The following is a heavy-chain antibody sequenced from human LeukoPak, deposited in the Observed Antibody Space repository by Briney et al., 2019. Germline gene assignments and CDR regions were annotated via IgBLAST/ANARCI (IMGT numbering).Heavy chain of an antibody. V-gene: IGHV4-59*01. Sequence: NPSETLSLTCTVSGGSISDYYWSWIRRAPGKGLEWIGYIYYSGSTNYNPSLKSRVTISVDTSKNQFSLKLSSVTAADTAVYYCARAHSSGWLVDYWGQGTLVTVSS. CDR1: GGSISDYY. CDR2: IYYSGST. CDR3: ARAHSSGWLVDY. D-gene: IGHD6-19*01. J-gene: IGHJ4*02.